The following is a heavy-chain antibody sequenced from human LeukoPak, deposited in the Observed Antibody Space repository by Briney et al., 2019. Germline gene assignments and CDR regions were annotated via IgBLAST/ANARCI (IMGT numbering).Heavy chain of an antibody. J-gene: IGHJ5*02. CDR2: IYYSGST. CDR1: GGSISSSSYY. CDR3: ARRVPGGFDP. V-gene: IGHV4-39*01. Sequence: PSETLSLTCTVSGGSISSSSYYWGWIRQPPGKGLEWIGSIYYSGSTYYNPSLKSRVTISVDTSKNQFSLKLSSWPAGDTAGYYCARRVPGGFDPLGQGTLVTVSS.